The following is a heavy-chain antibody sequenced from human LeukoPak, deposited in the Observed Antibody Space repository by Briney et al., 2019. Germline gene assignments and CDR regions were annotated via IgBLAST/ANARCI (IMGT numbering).Heavy chain of an antibody. V-gene: IGHV3-23*01. J-gene: IGHJ4*02. CDR3: ARDSSGNIDY. Sequence: GGSLRLSCAASGFTFSSYAMSWVRQAPGKGLEWVSAISGSGGSTYYADSVKGRFTISRDNSKNTLYLQMNSLGAEDTAVYYCARDSSGNIDYWGQGTLVTVSS. D-gene: IGHD6-19*01. CDR1: GFTFSSYA. CDR2: ISGSGGST.